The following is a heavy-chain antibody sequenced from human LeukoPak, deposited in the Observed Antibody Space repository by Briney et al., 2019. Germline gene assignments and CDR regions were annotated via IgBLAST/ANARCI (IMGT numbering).Heavy chain of an antibody. CDR3: ARDYYYGSGRHAFDI. Sequence: ASVKVSCKASGYTFTGYYMHWVRQAPGQGLEWMGRINPNSGGTNYAQKFQGRVTMTRDTSISTAYMELSRLRSDDTAVYYCARDYYYGSGRHAFDIWGQGTMVTVSS. CDR1: GYTFTGYY. D-gene: IGHD3-10*01. V-gene: IGHV1-2*06. J-gene: IGHJ3*02. CDR2: INPNSGGT.